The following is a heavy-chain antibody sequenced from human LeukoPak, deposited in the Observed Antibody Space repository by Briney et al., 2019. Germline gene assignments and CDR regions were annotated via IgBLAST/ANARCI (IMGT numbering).Heavy chain of an antibody. V-gene: IGHV1-2*02. Sequence: ASVKVSCKASGYTFTGYYMHWVRQAPAQGLEWMGWINPNSGGTNYAQKFQGRVTMTRDTSISTAYMELSRLRSDDTAVYYCARGCGIFGVALKGFDPWGQGTLVTVSS. D-gene: IGHD3-3*01. J-gene: IGHJ5*02. CDR1: GYTFTGYY. CDR3: ARGCGIFGVALKGFDP. CDR2: INPNSGGT.